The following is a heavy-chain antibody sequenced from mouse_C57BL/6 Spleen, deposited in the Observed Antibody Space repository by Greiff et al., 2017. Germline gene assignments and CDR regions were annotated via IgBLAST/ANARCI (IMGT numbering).Heavy chain of an antibody. CDR1: GYTFTGYW. V-gene: IGHV1-9*01. J-gene: IGHJ1*03. D-gene: IGHD1-1*01. Sequence: VQLQQSGAELMKPGASVKLSCKATGYTFTGYWIEWVKQRPGHGLEWIGEILPGSGSTNYNEKFKGKATFTADTSSNTAYMQHSSLTTEDSAIYYCARSPFTTVVATGYFDVWGTGTTVTVSS. CDR2: ILPGSGST. CDR3: ARSPFTTVVATGYFDV.